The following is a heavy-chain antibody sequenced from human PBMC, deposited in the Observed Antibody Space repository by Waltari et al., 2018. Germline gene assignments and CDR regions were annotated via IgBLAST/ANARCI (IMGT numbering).Heavy chain of an antibody. D-gene: IGHD3-16*02. CDR3: AKSPAEYDYIWGSYRFNWFDP. J-gene: IGHJ5*02. V-gene: IGHV1-2*06. Sequence: QVQLVQSGAEVKKPGASVKVSCKASGYTFTGYYLHWVRQAPGQGLEWMGRINPNSGGTNYAQKFQGRVTMTRDTSISTAYMELSRLRSDDTAVYYCAKSPAEYDYIWGSYRFNWFDPWGQGTLVTVSS. CDR1: GYTFTGYY. CDR2: INPNSGGT.